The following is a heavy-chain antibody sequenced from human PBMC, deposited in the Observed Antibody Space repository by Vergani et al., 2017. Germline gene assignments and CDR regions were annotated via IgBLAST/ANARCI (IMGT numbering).Heavy chain of an antibody. D-gene: IGHD5-18*01. CDR3: ARAVGGYPFDY. Sequence: QVQLVQSGAEVKKPGASVKVSCKASGYTFTSYYMHWVRQAPGQGLEWMGIINPSGGSTSYAQKFQGRVTITADESTSTAYMELSSLRSEDTAVYYCARAVGGYPFDYWGQGTLVTVSS. J-gene: IGHJ4*02. CDR2: INPSGGST. V-gene: IGHV1-46*01. CDR1: GYTFTSYY.